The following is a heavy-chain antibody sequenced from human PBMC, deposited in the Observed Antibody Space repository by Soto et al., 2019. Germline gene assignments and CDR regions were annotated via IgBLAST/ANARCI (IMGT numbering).Heavy chain of an antibody. CDR2: IYYSGST. J-gene: IGHJ5*02. CDR3: ARRVRYCSSTSCLNWFDP. Sequence: SETLSLTCTVSGGSIGSYYWSWIRQPPGKGLEWIGYIYYSGSTNYNPSLKSRVTISVDTSKNQFSLKLSSVTAADTAVYYCARRVRYCSSTSCLNWFDPWGQGTLVTVSS. CDR1: GGSIGSYY. D-gene: IGHD2-2*01. V-gene: IGHV4-59*08.